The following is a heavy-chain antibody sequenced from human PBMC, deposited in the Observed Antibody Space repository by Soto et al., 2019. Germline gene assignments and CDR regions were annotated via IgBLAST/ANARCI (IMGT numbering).Heavy chain of an antibody. CDR3: ARVRCSGGSCYSDSDY. CDR2: INHSGST. CDR1: GGSFSGYY. D-gene: IGHD2-15*01. V-gene: IGHV4-34*01. Sequence: SETLSLTCAVDGGSFSGYYWSWIRQPPGKGLEWIGEINHSGSTNYNPSLKSRVTISVDTSKNQFSLKLSSVTAADTAVYYCARVRCSGGSCYSDSDYWGQGTLVTVSS. J-gene: IGHJ4*02.